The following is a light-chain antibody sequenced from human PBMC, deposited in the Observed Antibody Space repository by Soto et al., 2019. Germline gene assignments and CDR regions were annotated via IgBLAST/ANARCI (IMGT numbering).Light chain of an antibody. V-gene: IGLV1-44*01. CDR1: SSNIGGNT. J-gene: IGLJ1*01. CDR2: SND. Sequence: QSVLTQPPSASGTPGQSVTISCYGSSSNIGGNTVNWYQQLPGAAPKLLIYSNDQRPSGVPDRFSGSKSGTSASLAISGLQSEDEADYYCATWDDSLDGRVFGAGTKVTVL. CDR3: ATWDDSLDGRV.